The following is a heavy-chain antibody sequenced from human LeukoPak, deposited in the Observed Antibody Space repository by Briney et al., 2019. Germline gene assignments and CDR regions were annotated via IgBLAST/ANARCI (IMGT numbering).Heavy chain of an antibody. CDR2: ISRGSDNV. D-gene: IGHD3-3*01. V-gene: IGHV3-21*01. J-gene: IGHJ4*02. CDR1: GFTFSSYS. CDR3: ARVMVPSDSWSVTDY. Sequence: GGSLRLSCAASGFTFSSYSMHWVRQAPRKGLEWVSSISRGSDNVFYAESVKGRFTISRDNAKNSLYLQINSLRAEDTAVYFCARVMVPSDSWSVTDYWGQGTLVTVSS.